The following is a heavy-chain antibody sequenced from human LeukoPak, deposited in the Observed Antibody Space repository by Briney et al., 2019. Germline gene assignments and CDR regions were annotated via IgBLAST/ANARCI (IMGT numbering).Heavy chain of an antibody. D-gene: IGHD3-3*01. CDR1: GFTVSSSY. Sequence: GGSLRLSCAASGFTVSSSYVSWVRQAPGKGLEWVSAISGSGGSTYYADSVKGRFTISRDNSKNTLYLQMNSLRAEDTAVYYCAKESGYYTSDWFDPRGQGTLVTVSS. CDR3: AKESGYYTSDWFDP. J-gene: IGHJ5*02. V-gene: IGHV3-23*01. CDR2: ISGSGGST.